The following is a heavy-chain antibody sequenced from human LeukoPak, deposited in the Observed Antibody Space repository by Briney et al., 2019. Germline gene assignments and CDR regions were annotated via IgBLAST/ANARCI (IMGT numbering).Heavy chain of an antibody. J-gene: IGHJ4*02. CDR2: ISSSSSYI. CDR3: ARDRDWNAAFDY. D-gene: IGHD1-1*01. Sequence: GGSLRLSCAASGFTFSSYRMNWVRQAPGKGPEWVSSISSSSSYIYYADSVKGRFTISRDNAKNSLYLQMNSLRAEDTAVYYCARDRDWNAAFDYWGQGTLVTVSS. CDR1: GFTFSSYR. V-gene: IGHV3-21*01.